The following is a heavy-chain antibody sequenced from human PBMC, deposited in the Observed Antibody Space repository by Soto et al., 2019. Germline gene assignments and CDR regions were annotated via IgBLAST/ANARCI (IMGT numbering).Heavy chain of an antibody. CDR2: ISGYNGNT. V-gene: IGHV1-18*04. CDR1: GYTFTNYG. CDR3: ARDVTRNYYDRSGHYSFDY. J-gene: IGHJ4*02. D-gene: IGHD3-22*01. Sequence: ASVKVSCKASGYTFTNYGVSWVRQAPGQGLEWMGWISGYNGNTNYAQNLQGRVSMTTDTSTSTAYMELRSLRPDDTAVYYCARDVTRNYYDRSGHYSFDYWGQGTLVTVSS.